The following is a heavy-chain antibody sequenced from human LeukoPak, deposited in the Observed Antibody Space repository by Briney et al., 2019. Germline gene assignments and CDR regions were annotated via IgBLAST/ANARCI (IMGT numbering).Heavy chain of an antibody. V-gene: IGHV3-30*02. J-gene: IGHJ4*02. Sequence: GGSLRLSCAASGFTFNNYGMSWVRQAPGKGLEWVAFIRYDGSNKYYADSVKGRFTISRDNSKNTLYLQMNSLRAEDTAVYYCAKEPYRLNDSPLDYWGQGTLVTVSS. CDR3: AKEPYRLNDSPLDY. CDR1: GFTFNNYG. D-gene: IGHD1-1*01. CDR2: IRYDGSNK.